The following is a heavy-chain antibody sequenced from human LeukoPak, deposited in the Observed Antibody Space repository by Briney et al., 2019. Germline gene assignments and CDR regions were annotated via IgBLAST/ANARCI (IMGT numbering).Heavy chain of an antibody. CDR2: INPNSGGT. D-gene: IGHD3-10*01. CDR1: GYTFTGYY. V-gene: IGHV1-2*02. CDR3: ARDHYYGSGSYSLYYYYMDV. Sequence: ASVKVSCKASGYTFTGYYMHWVRQAPGQGLEWMGWINPNSGGTNYAQKFQGRVTMTRDTSISTAYMELSRLRSDDTAVYYCARDHYYGSGSYSLYYYYMDVWGKGTTVTISS. J-gene: IGHJ6*03.